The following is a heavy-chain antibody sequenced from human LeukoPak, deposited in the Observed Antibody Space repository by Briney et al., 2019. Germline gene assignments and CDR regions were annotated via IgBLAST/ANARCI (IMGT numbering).Heavy chain of an antibody. CDR2: IKSKTDGGTT. Sequence: GGSLRLSCAASGFTFSNAWMSWVRQAPGKGLEWVGRIKSKTDGGTTDYAAPVKGKFTMSRDDSKNTLYLQMDSLKTEDTAVYYCTTSACTNGVCYTSVNYWGQGTLVTVSS. CDR3: TTSACTNGVCYTSVNY. V-gene: IGHV3-15*01. J-gene: IGHJ4*02. D-gene: IGHD2-8*01. CDR1: GFTFSNAW.